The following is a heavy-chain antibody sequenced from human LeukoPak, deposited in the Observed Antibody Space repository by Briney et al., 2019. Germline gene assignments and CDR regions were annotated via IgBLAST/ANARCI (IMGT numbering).Heavy chain of an antibody. CDR3: TTPEPHSRDPRGMDV. CDR1: GFTFSNAW. Sequence: GGSLRLSCAASGFTFSNAWMNWVRQAPGKGLEWVGRIKSKTDGGTTGYAAPVKGRFTISRDDSKNTLYLQMNSLKTEDTAVYHCTTPEPHSRDPRGMDVWGQGTTVTVSS. J-gene: IGHJ6*02. CDR2: IKSKTDGGTT. D-gene: IGHD1-14*01. V-gene: IGHV3-15*07.